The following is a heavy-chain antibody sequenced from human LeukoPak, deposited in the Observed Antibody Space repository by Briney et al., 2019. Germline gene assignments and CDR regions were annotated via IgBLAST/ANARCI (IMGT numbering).Heavy chain of an antibody. CDR1: GFTFSSYA. V-gene: IGHV3-30-3*01. J-gene: IGHJ4*02. D-gene: IGHD3-22*01. CDR2: ISYDGSNK. CDR3: AICSAYPVLDY. Sequence: GGSLRLSCAASGFTFSSYAMHWVRQAPGKGLEWVAVISYDGSNKYSAASVKGLFTTTRDNSKTTLYLQMNSLSAEDTAVYCGAICSAYPVLDYWGQGTLVTVSS.